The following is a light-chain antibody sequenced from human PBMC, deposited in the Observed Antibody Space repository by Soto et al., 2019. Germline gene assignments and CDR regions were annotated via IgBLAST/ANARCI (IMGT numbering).Light chain of an antibody. Sequence: EIVLTQSPATLSLSPGERATLSCRASQSVSSYLAWYQQKPGQPPRLLIYDASNRATGIPARFSGSGSGTDFTLIISSLEREDFVVYYCQQRSSWPPYTFGQWTKLEIK. CDR2: DAS. J-gene: IGKJ2*01. CDR1: QSVSSY. V-gene: IGKV3-11*01. CDR3: QQRSSWPPYT.